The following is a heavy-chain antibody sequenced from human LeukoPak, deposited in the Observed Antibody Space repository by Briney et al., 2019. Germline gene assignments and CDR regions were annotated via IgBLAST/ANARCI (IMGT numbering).Heavy chain of an antibody. CDR1: GFTFSSYA. CDR3: AKVIYYDSSGSPPPWFDP. D-gene: IGHD3-22*01. CDR2: ISGSGGST. J-gene: IGHJ5*02. Sequence: PGGSLRLSCAASGFTFSSYAMSWVRQAPGKGLEWVSAISGSGGSTYYADSVKGRFTISRDNSKNTLYLQMNSLRAEDTAVYCCAKVIYYDSSGSPPPWFDPWGQGTLVTVSS. V-gene: IGHV3-23*01.